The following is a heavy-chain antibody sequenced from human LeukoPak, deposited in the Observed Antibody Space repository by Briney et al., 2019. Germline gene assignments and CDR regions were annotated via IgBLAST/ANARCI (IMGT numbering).Heavy chain of an antibody. CDR1: GFTFSTYT. D-gene: IGHD6-19*01. J-gene: IGHJ4*02. Sequence: GGSLRLSCAASGFTFSTYTMYWVRHPPGKRLEWVSIIGSSGGGIHYADSVKGRFTISRDNSKNALYLQMNSLRVEDTAVYYCAKDRVAVAGINYFDYWGQGTLVTVSS. V-gene: IGHV3-23*01. CDR2: IGSSGGGI. CDR3: AKDRVAVAGINYFDY.